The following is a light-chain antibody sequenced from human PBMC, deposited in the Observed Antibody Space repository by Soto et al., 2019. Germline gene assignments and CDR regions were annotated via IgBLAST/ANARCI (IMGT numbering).Light chain of an antibody. V-gene: IGKV1-39*01. CDR3: QQSYTTPWT. CDR1: QSISYY. CDR2: GAS. J-gene: IGKJ1*01. Sequence: DIQMTQSPSSLSASVGDRVSITCRAGQSISYYLNWFQQKPGKAPNLLIYGASTLHIGVPSRFSGSRSGTNFTLTINSLQPEDFAAYYCQQSYTTPWTFGLGTKVDVK.